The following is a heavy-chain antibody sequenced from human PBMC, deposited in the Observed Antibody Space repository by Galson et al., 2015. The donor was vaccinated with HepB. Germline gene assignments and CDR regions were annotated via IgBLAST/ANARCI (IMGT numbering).Heavy chain of an antibody. CDR2: VSWNGGSI. CDR3: AKGTHDQNSGWYYYFDC. J-gene: IGHJ4*02. CDR1: GFTFDDYA. Sequence: SLRLSCAASGFTFDDYAMHWVRHAPGKGLEWVSGVSWNGGSIGYADSVKGRFTVSRDNAKNSLYLQMNSLRPEDTALYYCAKGTHDQNSGWYYYFDCWGQGTLVTVSS. D-gene: IGHD6-19*01. V-gene: IGHV3-9*01.